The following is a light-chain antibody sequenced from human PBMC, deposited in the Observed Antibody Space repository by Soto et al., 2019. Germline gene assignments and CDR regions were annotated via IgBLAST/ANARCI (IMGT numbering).Light chain of an antibody. V-gene: IGLV1-44*01. CDR2: NNN. J-gene: IGLJ3*02. Sequence: QSVLTQPPSASGTPGQRVTISCSGSSSNIGRNTVTWYQQVPGTAPKLLISNNNQRPSGVPDRFSASKSGTSASLAISGLRSEDETDYHCATWDDGLNAWVFDGGTKLTVL. CDR1: SSNIGRNT. CDR3: ATWDDGLNAWV.